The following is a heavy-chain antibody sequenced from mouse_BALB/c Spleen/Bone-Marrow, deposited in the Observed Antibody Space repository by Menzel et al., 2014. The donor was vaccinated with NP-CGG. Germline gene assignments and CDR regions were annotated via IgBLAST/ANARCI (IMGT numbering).Heavy chain of an antibody. CDR1: GYTFSSYW. Sequence: LVESGAELMKPGASVKISCKATGYTFSSYWIEWVKQSPGHGLEWIGEILPGNGSTNYNEKFKGKATFTAETSSNTAYMQLSSLTSEDSAVYCCARSRVLYAMDYWGQGTSVTVSS. CDR2: ILPGNGST. J-gene: IGHJ4*01. D-gene: IGHD2-14*01. CDR3: ARSRVLYAMDY. V-gene: IGHV1-9*01.